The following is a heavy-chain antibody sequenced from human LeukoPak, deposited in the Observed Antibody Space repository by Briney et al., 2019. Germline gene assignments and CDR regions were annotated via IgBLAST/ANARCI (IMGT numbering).Heavy chain of an antibody. D-gene: IGHD5-18*01. CDR1: GFTFRSYW. V-gene: IGHV3-7*01. Sequence: GGSLRLFCAASGFTFRSYWMSWVRQARGRGRVWVANIRQDGSEKNYVDSVKGRFTISRHNPKTSLYLQMNSLRVEDTAVYYCARSLWPEDYWGQGPLVTVSS. CDR2: IRQDGSEK. J-gene: IGHJ4*02. CDR3: ARSLWPEDY.